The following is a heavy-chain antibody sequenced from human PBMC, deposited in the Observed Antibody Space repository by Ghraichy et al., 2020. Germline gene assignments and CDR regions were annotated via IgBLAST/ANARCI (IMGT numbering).Heavy chain of an antibody. D-gene: IGHD6-13*01. CDR1: GVSISSSTYY. CDR2: IYYSGSA. V-gene: IGHV4-39*01. Sequence: SETLSLTCTVSGVSISSSTYYWGWIRQAPGKGLEWIGTIYYSGSAYYNPSLESRVTISGDTSKNQFSLKRSSVTAADTAVYYCASSLLTIAAAGAYYFDSWGQGTRVTVSS. CDR3: ASSLLTIAAAGAYYFDS. J-gene: IGHJ4*02.